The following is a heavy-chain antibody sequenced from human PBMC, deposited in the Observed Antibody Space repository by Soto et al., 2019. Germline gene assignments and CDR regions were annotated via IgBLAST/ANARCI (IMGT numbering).Heavy chain of an antibody. V-gene: IGHV4-59*01. CDR2: IYYSGST. J-gene: IGHJ3*02. D-gene: IGHD4-17*01. CDR3: ARDPEGDYGAFDI. CDR1: GGSISSYY. Sequence: SETLSLTCTVSGGSISSYYWSWIRQPPGKGLEWIGYIYYSGSTNYNPSLKSRVTISVDTSKNQFSLKLSSVTAADTAVYYCARDPEGDYGAFDIWGQGTMVTVSS.